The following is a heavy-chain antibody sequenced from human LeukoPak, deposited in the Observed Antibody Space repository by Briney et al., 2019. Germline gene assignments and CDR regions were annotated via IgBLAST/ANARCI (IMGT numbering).Heavy chain of an antibody. D-gene: IGHD6-19*01. Sequence: SETLSLTCTVSGYSISSGYYWGWIRQPPGKGLEWIGSIYHSGSTYYNPSLKSRVTISVDTSKNQFSLKLSSVTAADTAVYYCAREDIAVAGTVAYWGQGTLVTVSS. CDR3: AREDIAVAGTVAY. J-gene: IGHJ4*02. CDR1: GYSISSGYY. V-gene: IGHV4-38-2*02. CDR2: IYHSGST.